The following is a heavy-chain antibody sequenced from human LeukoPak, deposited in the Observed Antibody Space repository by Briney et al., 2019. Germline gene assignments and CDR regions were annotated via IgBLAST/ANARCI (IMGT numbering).Heavy chain of an antibody. CDR1: GGSISSSSYY. CDR2: INHSGST. CDR3: ARQSAYSRWFDP. V-gene: IGHV4-39*01. J-gene: IGHJ5*02. D-gene: IGHD1-14*01. Sequence: SETLSLTCTVSGGSISSSSYYWSWIRQPPGKGLEWIGEINHSGSTNYNPSLKSRVTISVDTSKNQFSLKLSSVTAADTAVYYCARQSAYSRWFDPWGQGALVTVSS.